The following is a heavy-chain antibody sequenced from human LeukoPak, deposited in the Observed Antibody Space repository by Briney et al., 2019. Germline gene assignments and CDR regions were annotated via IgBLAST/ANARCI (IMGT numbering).Heavy chain of an antibody. V-gene: IGHV4-39*01. J-gene: IGHJ5*02. Sequence: SETLSLTCTVSGGSISSSSYYWGWIRQPPGKGLEWIGSIYYSGSTYYNPSLKSRVTISVDTSKNQFSLKLSSVTAADTAVYYCASGREFGWFDPWGQGTLVTVSS. CDR3: ASGREFGWFDP. CDR2: IYYSGST. CDR1: GGSISSSSYY. D-gene: IGHD3-10*01.